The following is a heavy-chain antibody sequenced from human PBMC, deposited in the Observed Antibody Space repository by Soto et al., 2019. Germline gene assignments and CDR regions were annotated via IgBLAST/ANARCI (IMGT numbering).Heavy chain of an antibody. J-gene: IGHJ6*04. D-gene: IGHD2-8*01. Sequence: QVQLVQSGAEVKKPGASVKVSCKASGYSFTDYHIHWVRQAPGQGLEWLGRINPKSGGTSTAQKFQGWVPMTTDTSISTASMELTRLTSDDTAIYYCARGDSTDCSNGVCSFFYNHDMDDWGKGNTVTVSS. CDR3: ARGDSTDCSNGVCSFFYNHDMDD. CDR2: INPKSGGT. CDR1: GYSFTDYH. V-gene: IGHV1-2*04.